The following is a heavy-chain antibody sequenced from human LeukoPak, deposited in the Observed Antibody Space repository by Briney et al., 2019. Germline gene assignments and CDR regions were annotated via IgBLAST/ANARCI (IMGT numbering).Heavy chain of an antibody. D-gene: IGHD1-1*01. CDR1: RFTFSACG. Sequence: PGRSLRLSCAASRFTFSACGMHWVRQAPGKGLEWVAAISFDGSHKYYADSVKGRFTISRDNSMNTLYLQMNSLRAEDTAVYYCAKGTAVDRQYFENWGQGTLVALSS. V-gene: IGHV3-30*18. CDR2: ISFDGSHK. J-gene: IGHJ4*02. CDR3: AKGTAVDRQYFEN.